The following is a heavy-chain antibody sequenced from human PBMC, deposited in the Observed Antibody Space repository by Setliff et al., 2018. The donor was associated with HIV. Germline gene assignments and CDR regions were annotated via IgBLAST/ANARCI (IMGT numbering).Heavy chain of an antibody. V-gene: IGHV3-30*02. CDR1: GFRLETFG. J-gene: IGHJ6*03. D-gene: IGHD5-12*01. CDR2: IRHDGSYA. CDR3: AKGRRPVDLVSTSIRYYFYMGV. Sequence: GGSLRLSCAASGFRLETFGMYWVRQAPGKGLEWVAFIRHDGSYAYHADSVKGRFTMSRDNSKNTVSLEMNSLRVEDTGVYYCAKGRRPVDLVSTSIRYYFYMGVWGKGTTVTVSS.